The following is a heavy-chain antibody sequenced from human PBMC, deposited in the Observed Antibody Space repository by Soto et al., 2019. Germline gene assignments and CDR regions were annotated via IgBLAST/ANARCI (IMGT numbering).Heavy chain of an antibody. CDR2: IWYYGSNK. CDR3: ARDDPPTVTTPYGMDV. CDR1: GFTFSSYG. Sequence: QVQLVESGGGVVQPGRSLRLSCAASGFTFSSYGMHWVRQAPGKGLEWVAVIWYYGSNKYYADSVKGRFTISRDNSKNTLYLQMNSLRAEDKAVYYCARDDPPTVTTPYGMDVWGQGTTVTVSS. V-gene: IGHV3-33*01. J-gene: IGHJ6*02. D-gene: IGHD4-17*01.